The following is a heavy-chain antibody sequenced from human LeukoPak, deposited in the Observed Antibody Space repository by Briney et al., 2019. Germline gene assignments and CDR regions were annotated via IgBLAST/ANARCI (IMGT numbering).Heavy chain of an antibody. V-gene: IGHV1-18*01. D-gene: IGHD3-10*01. CDR1: GYTFTSYG. CDR2: ISAYNGNT. Sequence: ASVKVSCKASGYTFTSYGISWVRQAPGQGLEWMGWISAYNGNTNYAQKLQGRATMTTDTSTSTAYMGLRSLRSDDTAVYYCASTVLLWFGEYPSYYFDYWGQGTLVTVSS. CDR3: ASTVLLWFGEYPSYYFDY. J-gene: IGHJ4*02.